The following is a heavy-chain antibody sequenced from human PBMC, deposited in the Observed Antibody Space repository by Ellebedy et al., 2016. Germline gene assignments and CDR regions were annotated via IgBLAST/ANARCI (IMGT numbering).Heavy chain of an antibody. CDR3: ARDLDYDSRGYYSSYAFDI. Sequence: SQTLSLTCAISGDSVSTNSAAWNWIRQSPSRGLEWLGRTYYRSKWYNDYAVSVKSRMTINPDTSKNQFSLQLNSVTHEDTAVYYCARDLDYDSRGYYSSYAFDIWGQGTMVTVSS. V-gene: IGHV6-1*01. CDR2: TYYRSKWYN. J-gene: IGHJ3*02. CDR1: GDSVSTNSAA. D-gene: IGHD3-22*01.